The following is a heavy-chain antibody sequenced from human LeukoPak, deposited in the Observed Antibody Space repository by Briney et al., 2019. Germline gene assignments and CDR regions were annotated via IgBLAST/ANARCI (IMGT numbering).Heavy chain of an antibody. V-gene: IGHV4-39*07. CDR3: ASTSYNSGSYGWFDP. Sequence: SETLSLTCTVSGDSISSSSYYWGWIRQPPGKGLEWIGSIYYSGSTNYNPALKSRVTMSVDTSKNQFSLKLSSVTAAGTAVYYCASTSYNSGSYGWFDPWGQGTLVTVSS. CDR2: IYYSGST. D-gene: IGHD1-26*01. J-gene: IGHJ5*02. CDR1: GDSISSSSYY.